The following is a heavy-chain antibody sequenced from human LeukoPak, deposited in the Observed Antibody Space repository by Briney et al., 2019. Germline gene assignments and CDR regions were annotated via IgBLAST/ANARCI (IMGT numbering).Heavy chain of an antibody. V-gene: IGHV3-23*01. J-gene: IGHJ4*02. CDR3: ASRPGSDIGPLDF. Sequence: PGGSLRLSCATSIFTFSTYAMSWVRPAPGKGLEWVSTISGGGSSPYYVDSVKGRFTISRDSSRNTLYLEMNSLRVEDTAIYYCASRPGSDIGPLDFWGQGTLVTVSS. CDR2: ISGGGSSP. D-gene: IGHD2-15*01. CDR1: IFTFSTYA.